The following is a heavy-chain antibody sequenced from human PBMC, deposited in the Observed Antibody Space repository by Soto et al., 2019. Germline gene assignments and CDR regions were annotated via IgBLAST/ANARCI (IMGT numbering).Heavy chain of an antibody. Sequence: GGSLRLSCIGSGFTFRSYAISWVRQAPGKGLEWVAGIRGSGDITYSADSVRGRFIISRDNSQNTLYLQMDSLRVEDTAVYYCAKWPSTYLPGYATFDVWGQGTRVTV. D-gene: IGHD3-9*01. CDR2: IRGSGDIT. CDR1: GFTFRSYA. V-gene: IGHV3-23*01. CDR3: AKWPSTYLPGYATFDV. J-gene: IGHJ4*02.